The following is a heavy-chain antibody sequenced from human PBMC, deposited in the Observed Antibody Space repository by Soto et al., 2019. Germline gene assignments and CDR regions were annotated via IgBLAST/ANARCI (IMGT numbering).Heavy chain of an antibody. CDR2: IKQDGSEK. V-gene: IGHV3-7*01. J-gene: IGHJ6*02. CDR1: GFTFNTYW. Sequence: GSLRLSCAASGFTFNTYWMNWVRQAPGKGLEWVANIKQDGSEKYFADSVKGRFTISRDNAKNSLYLQMNSLRAEDTAVYYCARDLGRTAAGYYYYYAMDVWGQGTTVTVSS. D-gene: IGHD2-2*01. CDR3: ARDLGRTAAGYYYYYAMDV.